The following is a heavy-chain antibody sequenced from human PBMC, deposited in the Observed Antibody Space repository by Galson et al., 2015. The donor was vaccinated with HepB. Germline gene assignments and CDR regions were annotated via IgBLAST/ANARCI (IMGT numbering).Heavy chain of an antibody. CDR3: ARVPFGSSGGRDV. CDR1: GYTFTGYY. V-gene: IGHV1-2*04. J-gene: IGHJ6*02. CDR2: INPNSGGT. D-gene: IGHD3-10*01. Sequence: SVKVSCKASGYTFTGYYMHWVRQAPGQGLEWMGWINPNSGGTNYAQKFQGWVAMTRDTSISTAYMELSRLRSDDTAVYYCARVPFGSSGGRDVGGQGTTVTVSS.